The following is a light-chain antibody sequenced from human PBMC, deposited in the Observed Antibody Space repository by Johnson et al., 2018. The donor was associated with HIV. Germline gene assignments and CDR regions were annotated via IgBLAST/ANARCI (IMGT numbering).Light chain of an antibody. CDR3: GTWDSSLSAYV. J-gene: IGLJ1*01. V-gene: IGLV1-51*01. CDR1: SCDIGDNY. Sequence: QSVLTQPPSVSAAPGQKVTISCSGSSCDIGDNYVSWHQQLPGTAPKLLIYDNNRRPSGIPDRFSGSKSGTSATLAITGLQTGDEADYYCGTWDSSLSAYVFGTGTKVTVL. CDR2: DNN.